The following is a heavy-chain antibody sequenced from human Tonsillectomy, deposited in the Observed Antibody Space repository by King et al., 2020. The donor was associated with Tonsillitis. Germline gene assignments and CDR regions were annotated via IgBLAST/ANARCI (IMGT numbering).Heavy chain of an antibody. CDR2: TYYRSKWYN. V-gene: IGHV6-1*01. CDR3: ARDPRYYDSSGYYWFDP. J-gene: IGHJ5*02. Sequence: VQLLQSGPGLVKPSQTLSLTCAISGDSVSSNSAAWNWIRQSPSRGLEWLGRTYYRSKWYNDYAVSVKSRITINPDTSKNQFSLQLNSVTPEDTAVYYCARDPRYYDSSGYYWFDPWGQGTLVTVSS. D-gene: IGHD3-22*01. CDR1: GDSVSSNSAA.